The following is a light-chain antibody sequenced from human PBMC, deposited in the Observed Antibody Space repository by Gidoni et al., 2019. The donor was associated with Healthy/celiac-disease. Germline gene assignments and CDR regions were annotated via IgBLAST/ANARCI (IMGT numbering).Light chain of an antibody. Sequence: DIQMTQSPSSLSVSVGDRVTITCRANSSISIYLNWYQQKPGKAHKLLIYAASSLKSGVPSRFSGSGSGTDFTLNISSLQPEDFATYYCQQSYNTLRTCXXXTKVEIK. J-gene: IGKJ1*01. CDR2: AAS. CDR1: SSISIY. V-gene: IGKV1-39*01. CDR3: QQSYNTLRT.